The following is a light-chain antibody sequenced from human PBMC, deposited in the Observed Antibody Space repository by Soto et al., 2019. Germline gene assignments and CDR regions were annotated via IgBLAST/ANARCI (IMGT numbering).Light chain of an antibody. CDR1: SSNIGSKT. V-gene: IGLV1-44*01. Sequence: QSVLSQPPSASGTPGQRVAISCSGSSSNIGSKTVNSHQQLPGTAPKLLIYSNNQRPSRVPDRCSGSKSGTSTSLAISGLQSEDEADYYCATWDDSLNGWVFGGGTKLTVL. CDR2: SNN. CDR3: ATWDDSLNGWV. J-gene: IGLJ3*02.